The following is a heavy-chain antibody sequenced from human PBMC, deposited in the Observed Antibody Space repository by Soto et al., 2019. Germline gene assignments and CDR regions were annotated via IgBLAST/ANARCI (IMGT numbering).Heavy chain of an antibody. CDR3: ARELGGGSSPGNYYYGMDV. V-gene: IGHV4-4*02. D-gene: IGHD6-6*01. Sequence: QVQLQESGPGLVKPSGTLSLTCAVSGGSISSSNWWSWVRQPPGKGLEWIGEIYHSGSTNYNPSLKSRVTTSVDKSMNHCSLERRSVTAADTAVYYCARELGGGSSPGNYYYGMDVWGQGTTVTVSS. J-gene: IGHJ6*02. CDR2: IYHSGST. CDR1: GGSISSSNW.